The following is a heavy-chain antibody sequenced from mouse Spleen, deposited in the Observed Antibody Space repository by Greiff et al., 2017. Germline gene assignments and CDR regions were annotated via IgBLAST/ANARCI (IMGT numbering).Heavy chain of an antibody. D-gene: IGHD1-1*01. CDR3: TTATGFAY. CDR1: GFNIKDDY. CDR2: IDPENGDT. J-gene: IGHJ3*01. Sequence: EVQRVESGAELVRPGASVKLSCTASGFNIKDDYMHWVKQRPEQGLEWIGWIDPENGDTEYASKFQGKATITADTSSNTAYLQLSSLTSEDTAVYYCTTATGFAYWGQGTLVTVSA. V-gene: IGHV14-4*01.